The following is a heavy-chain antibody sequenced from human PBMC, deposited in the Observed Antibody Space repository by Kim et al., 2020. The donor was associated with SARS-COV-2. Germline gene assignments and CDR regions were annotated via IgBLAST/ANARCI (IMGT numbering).Heavy chain of an antibody. J-gene: IGHJ4*02. Sequence: GGSLRLSCAASGFTFSSYSMNWVRQAPGKGLEWVSSISSSSSYIYYADSVKGRFTISRDNAKNSLYLQMNSLRAEDMAVYYCARDRTGTPAFDYWGQGTLVTVSS. CDR3: ARDRTGTPAFDY. CDR1: GFTFSSYS. D-gene: IGHD1-1*01. CDR2: ISSSSSYI. V-gene: IGHV3-21*01.